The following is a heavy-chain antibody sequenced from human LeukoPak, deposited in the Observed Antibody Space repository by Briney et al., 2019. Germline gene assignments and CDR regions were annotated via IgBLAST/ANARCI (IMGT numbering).Heavy chain of an antibody. CDR3: AKEPASGSCFDY. CDR2: ISGSGTST. J-gene: IGHJ4*02. V-gene: IGHV3-23*01. CDR1: GYTFNSYA. D-gene: IGHD3-10*01. Sequence: GGSLRLSCTASGYTFNSYAMSWVCQAPGKGLEWVSGISGSGTSTYYADSVKGRFTISRDNSKNTLYLQMNSLRAEDTALYYCAKEPASGSCFDYWGQGTLVTVSS.